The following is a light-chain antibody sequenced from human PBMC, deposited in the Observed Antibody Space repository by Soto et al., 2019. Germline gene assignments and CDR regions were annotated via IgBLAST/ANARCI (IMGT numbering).Light chain of an antibody. CDR1: QSISTY. J-gene: IGKJ4*01. V-gene: IGKV3-11*01. CDR3: QQRSNWPPP. CDR2: NAS. Sequence: EIVLTQSPATLSLSPGERATLPCRASQSISTYLAWYQQEPGQAPRLLIYNASNRAPGIPARFSGSGSGTDFTLTISSLEPEDFAVYYCQQRSNWPPPFGGGTKVEIK.